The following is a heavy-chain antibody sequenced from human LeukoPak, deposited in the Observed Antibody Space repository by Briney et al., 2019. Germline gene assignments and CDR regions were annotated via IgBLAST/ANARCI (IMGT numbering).Heavy chain of an antibody. CDR3: AHSLPAAGVIKYFDY. Sequence: SGPTLVKPTQTLTLTCTFSGFSLSPGGVGVGWIRQPPGKALEWLALIYWNDDKRYSPSLKSRLTITKDTSKNQVVLTMTNMDPVDTATYYCAHSLPAAGVIKYFDYWGQGTLVTVSS. CDR1: GFSLSPGGVG. CDR2: IYWNDDK. J-gene: IGHJ4*02. V-gene: IGHV2-5*01. D-gene: IGHD6-13*01.